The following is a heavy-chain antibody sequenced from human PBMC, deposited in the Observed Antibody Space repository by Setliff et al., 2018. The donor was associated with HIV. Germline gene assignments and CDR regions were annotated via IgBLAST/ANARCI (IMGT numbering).Heavy chain of an antibody. CDR3: ARASFEGGWGFYYYYYMDV. V-gene: IGHV4-61*08. CDR2: IYYSGNT. Sequence: SETLSLTCTVSGDSIRSGGYYWSWIRQHPGKGLEWIGYIYYSGNTSYSPSLKSRATISVDSSRNQLSLNVTSVTTADTAMYFCARASFEGGWGFYYYYYMDVWGKGTTVTVSS. D-gene: IGHD2-21*01. CDR1: GDSIRSGGYY. J-gene: IGHJ6*03.